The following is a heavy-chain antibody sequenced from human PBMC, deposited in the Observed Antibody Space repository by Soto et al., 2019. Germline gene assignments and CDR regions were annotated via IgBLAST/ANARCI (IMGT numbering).Heavy chain of an antibody. D-gene: IGHD3-10*01. CDR2: IYYSGST. J-gene: IGHJ5*02. CDR1: GGSISSYY. CDR3: ARGWYYGSGSYLNWFDP. V-gene: IGHV4-59*01. Sequence: SETLSLTCTVSGGSISSYYWSWIRQPPGKGLEWIGYIYYSGSTNYNPSLKSRVTISVDTSKNQFSLKLSSVTAADTAVYYCARGWYYGSGSYLNWFDPCGQGTLVTVSS.